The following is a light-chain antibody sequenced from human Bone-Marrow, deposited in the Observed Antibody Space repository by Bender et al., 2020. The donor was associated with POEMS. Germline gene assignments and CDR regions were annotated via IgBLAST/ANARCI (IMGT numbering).Light chain of an antibody. CDR2: RDI. J-gene: IGLJ2*01. Sequence: SHKLTQPPSVSVSPGQTARITCSGDVLSKEYAYWYQQKPGQAPVLVIYRDIKRPSGIPERFSGSSSGTIVTLTISGVQAEDEADYYCQSADISGAYVLFGGGTKLTVL. CDR1: VLSKEY. V-gene: IGLV3-25*03. CDR3: QSADISGAYVL.